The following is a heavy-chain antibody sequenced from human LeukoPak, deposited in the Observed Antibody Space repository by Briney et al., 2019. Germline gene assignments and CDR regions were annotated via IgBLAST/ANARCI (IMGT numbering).Heavy chain of an antibody. V-gene: IGHV4-59*08. J-gene: IGHJ4*02. D-gene: IGHD3-22*01. CDR3: ARPYYYDSSGYYYDY. CDR1: GGSFSGYY. Sequence: SETLSLTCAVYGGSFSGYYWSWIRQPPGKGLEWIGYIYYSGSTNYNPSLKSRVTISVDTSKNQFSLKLSSVTAADTAVYYCARPYYYDSSGYYYDYWGQRTLVTVSS. CDR2: IYYSGST.